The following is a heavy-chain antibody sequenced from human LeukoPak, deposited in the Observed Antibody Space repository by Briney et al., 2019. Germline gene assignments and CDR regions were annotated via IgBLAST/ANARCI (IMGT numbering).Heavy chain of an antibody. CDR3: ARGSDEDY. CDR2: MNPNSGNT. V-gene: IGHV1-8*01. J-gene: IGHJ4*02. CDR1: GYTFTSYD. Sequence: ASVKVSCKASGYTFTSYDINWVRQATGQGLEWMGWMNPNSGNTDYAQRLQGRVTMTTDTSTSTAYMELRSLRSDDTAVYYCARGSDEDYWGQGTLVTVSS.